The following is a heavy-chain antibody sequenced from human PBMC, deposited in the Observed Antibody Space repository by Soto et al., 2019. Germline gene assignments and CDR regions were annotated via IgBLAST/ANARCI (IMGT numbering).Heavy chain of an antibody. CDR1: GGTFSNYP. CDR3: XXXXXXXLXXWYFDL. V-gene: IGHV1-69*12. CDR2: IIPIFGTV. J-gene: IGHJ2*01. Sequence: QVQLVQSGAEVKKPGSSVKVSCKASGGTFSNYPISWVRQAPGQGLEWMGGIIPIFGTVNYAQKFQGRVTITADESTSTAYMELSSLRSEDTAVYYCXXXXXXXLXXWYFDLWGRGTLVTVSS.